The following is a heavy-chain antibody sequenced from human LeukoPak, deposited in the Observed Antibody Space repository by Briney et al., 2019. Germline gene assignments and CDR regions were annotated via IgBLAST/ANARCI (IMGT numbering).Heavy chain of an antibody. CDR2: ISDSGGST. Sequence: GGSLRLSCAATGFTFRKHWMSWVRQAIGKGLEWVSSISDSGGSTYYADSVKGRFTISRDNAKNSLYLQMNSLRAEDTAVYYCARGGSGSYYHLFDYWGQGTLVTVSS. J-gene: IGHJ4*02. CDR3: ARGGSGSYYHLFDY. V-gene: IGHV3-23*01. D-gene: IGHD3-10*01. CDR1: GFTFRKHW.